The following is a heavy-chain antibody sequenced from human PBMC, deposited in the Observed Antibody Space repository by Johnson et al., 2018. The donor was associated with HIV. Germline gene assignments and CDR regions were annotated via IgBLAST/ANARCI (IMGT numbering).Heavy chain of an antibody. Sequence: VQLVESGGGVVQPGGSLRLSCAASGFTVSSYYMSWVRQAPGKGLEWVSVLFSGGTIYFADSVKGRFTISRDNSKNTLYLQMNSLRAEDTAVYYCASSFDYGDAFDIWGQGTMVTVSS. J-gene: IGHJ3*02. D-gene: IGHD4-17*01. CDR1: GFTVSSYY. CDR3: ASSFDYGDAFDI. CDR2: LFSGGTI. V-gene: IGHV3-66*01.